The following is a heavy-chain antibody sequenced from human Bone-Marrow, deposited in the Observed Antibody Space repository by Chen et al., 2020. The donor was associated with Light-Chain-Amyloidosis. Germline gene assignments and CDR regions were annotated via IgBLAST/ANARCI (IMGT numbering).Heavy chain of an antibody. J-gene: IGHJ4*02. D-gene: IGHD3-22*01. CDR2: IWYDGSNK. V-gene: IGHV3-33*01. CDR1: GFTFSSDG. CDR3: ARDREDYYDSSGSFDY. Sequence: QVQLVESGGGVVQPGRSLRLSCAASGFTFSSDGMHWVRQAPGKGLEWVAVIWYDGSNKYYADSVKGRFTISRDNSKNTLYLQMNSLRAEDTAVYYCARDREDYYDSSGSFDYWGQGTLVTVSS.